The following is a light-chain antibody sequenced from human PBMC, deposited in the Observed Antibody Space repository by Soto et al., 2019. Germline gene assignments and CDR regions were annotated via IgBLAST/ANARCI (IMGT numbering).Light chain of an antibody. CDR2: WAS. J-gene: IGKJ1*01. CDR3: QQYYSSPWT. V-gene: IGKV4-1*01. CDR1: QSVLYSSNNMNY. Sequence: VVLTQSPDSLAVSVGERATINCKSSQSVLYSSNNMNYLAWYQQKAGQPPKLLIYWASTRESGVPDRFGGSGSGTEFTLTISSLQAEDVAVYYCQQYYSSPWTFGQGTKVDIK.